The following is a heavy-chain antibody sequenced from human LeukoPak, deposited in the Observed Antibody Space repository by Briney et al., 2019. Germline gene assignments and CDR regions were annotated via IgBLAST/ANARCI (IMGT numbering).Heavy chain of an antibody. V-gene: IGHV1-2*02. Sequence: ASVKVSCKASGYTFTGYYMHWVRQAPGQGLEWIGWINPNSGGTNYAQKFQGRVTMTRDTSISTAYMELSRLRSDDTAVYYCASEGPYYDILTGYSYWGQGTLVTVSS. D-gene: IGHD3-9*01. CDR2: INPNSGGT. CDR1: GYTFTGYY. CDR3: ASEGPYYDILTGYSY. J-gene: IGHJ4*02.